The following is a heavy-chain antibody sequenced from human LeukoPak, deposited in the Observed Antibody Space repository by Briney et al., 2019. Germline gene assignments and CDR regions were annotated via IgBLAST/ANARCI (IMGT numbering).Heavy chain of an antibody. Sequence: SETLSLTCTVSGGSISSSSYYWGWIRQPPGKGLEWIGSIYYSGSTYYNPSLKSRVTISVDTPKNQFSLKLSSVTAADTAVYYCARTPYYYGSKALDYWGQGTLVTVSS. CDR2: IYYSGST. D-gene: IGHD3-10*01. V-gene: IGHV4-39*01. J-gene: IGHJ4*02. CDR1: GGSISSSSYY. CDR3: ARTPYYYGSKALDY.